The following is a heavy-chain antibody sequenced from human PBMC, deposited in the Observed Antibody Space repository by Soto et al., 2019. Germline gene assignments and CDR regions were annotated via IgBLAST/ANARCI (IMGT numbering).Heavy chain of an antibody. V-gene: IGHV4-39*01. CDR1: GGSISSSSYY. CDR2: IYYSGST. J-gene: IGHJ4*02. CDR3: ALDSSGGRPVY. D-gene: IGHD3-22*01. Sequence: SETLSLTCTVSGGSISSSSYYWGWIRQPPGKGLEWIGSIYYSGSTYYNPSLKSRVTISVDTSKNQFSLKLSSVTAADTAVYYCALDSSGGRPVYWGQGTLVTVSS.